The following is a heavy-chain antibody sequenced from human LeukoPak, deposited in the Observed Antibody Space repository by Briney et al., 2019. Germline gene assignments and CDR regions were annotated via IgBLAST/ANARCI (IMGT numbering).Heavy chain of an antibody. V-gene: IGHV3-15*01. CDR2: TKSKTDGGTT. CDR1: GFTFSNAW. D-gene: IGHD1-26*01. Sequence: GGSLRLSCAASGFTFSNAWMSWVRQAPGKGLEWVGRTKSKTDGGTTDYAAPGKGRFTISRDDSKNTLYLQMNSLKTEDTAVYYCSGSFSWGQGTLVTVSS. CDR3: SGSFS. J-gene: IGHJ5*02.